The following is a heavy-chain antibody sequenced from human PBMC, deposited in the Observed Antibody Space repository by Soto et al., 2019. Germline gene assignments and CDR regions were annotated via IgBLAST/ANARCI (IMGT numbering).Heavy chain of an antibody. CDR3: AKDLRLQWWQLLPPYGMDV. CDR1: GFTFSSYA. D-gene: IGHD2-15*01. J-gene: IGHJ6*02. V-gene: IGHV3-23*01. CDR2: ISGSGGST. Sequence: PGGSLRLSCAASGFTFSSYAMSWVRQAPGKGLEWVSAISGSGGSTYYADSVKGRFTISRDNSKNTLYLQMNSLRAEDTAVYYCAKDLRLQWWQLLPPYGMDVWGQGTTVTVSS.